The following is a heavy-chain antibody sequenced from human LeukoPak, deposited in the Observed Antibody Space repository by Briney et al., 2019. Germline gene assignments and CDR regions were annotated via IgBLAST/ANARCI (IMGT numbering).Heavy chain of an antibody. D-gene: IGHD3-3*01. Sequence: SETLSLTCAVYGGSFSGYCWSWIRQPPGKGLEWIGEINHSGSTNYNPSLKSRVTISVDTSKNQFSLKLSPVTAADTAVYYCARRQNSVTIFGMIRVGYYYMDVWGKGTTVTVSS. CDR1: GGSFSGYC. J-gene: IGHJ6*03. V-gene: IGHV4-34*01. CDR3: ARRQNSVTIFGMIRVGYYYMDV. CDR2: INHSGST.